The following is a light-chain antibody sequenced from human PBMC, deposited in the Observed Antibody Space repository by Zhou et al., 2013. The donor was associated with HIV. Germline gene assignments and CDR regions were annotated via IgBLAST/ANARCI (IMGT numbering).Light chain of an antibody. CDR2: DAS. CDR1: QSISSW. V-gene: IGKV1-5*01. CDR3: QQYDTLPLT. Sequence: DIQMTQSPSTLSASVGDRVTITCRASQSISSWLAWYQQKSGKAPKLLMYDASTLETGVPPRFSGSGSGTRFTFTISSLQPEDFATYYCQQYDTLPLTFGGGTKVEIK. J-gene: IGKJ4*01.